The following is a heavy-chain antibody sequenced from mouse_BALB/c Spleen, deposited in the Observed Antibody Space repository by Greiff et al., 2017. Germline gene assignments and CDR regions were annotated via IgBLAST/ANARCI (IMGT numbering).Heavy chain of an antibody. J-gene: IGHJ2*01. V-gene: IGHV5-6-5*01. CDR2: ISSGGST. CDR3: ARDYYGSSYDYFDY. CDR1: GFTFSSYA. Sequence: DVMLVESGGGLVKPGGSLKLSCAASGFTFSSYAMSWVRQTPEKRLEWVASISSGGSTYYPDSVKGRFTISRDNARNILYLQMSSLRSEDTAMYYCARDYYGSSYDYFDYWGQGTTLTVSS. D-gene: IGHD1-1*01.